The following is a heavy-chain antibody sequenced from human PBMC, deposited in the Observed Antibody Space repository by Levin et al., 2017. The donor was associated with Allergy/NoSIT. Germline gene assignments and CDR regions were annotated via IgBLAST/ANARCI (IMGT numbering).Heavy chain of an antibody. CDR1: GYTINSYW. J-gene: IGHJ5*01. V-gene: IGHV5-51*01. CDR2: IYPDDSDV. Sequence: GESLKISCQASGYTINSYWIAWVRQLSGKGLEWMAIIYPDDSDVRYNPSFQGQVIVSADKSIKTAYLQWSSLTPADSGTYYCARWGGLSRERGFDFWGQGTLVTVS. D-gene: IGHD1-1*01. CDR3: ARWGGLSRERGFDF.